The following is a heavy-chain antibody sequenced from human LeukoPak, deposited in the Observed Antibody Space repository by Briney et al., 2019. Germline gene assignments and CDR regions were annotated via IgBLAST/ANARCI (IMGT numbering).Heavy chain of an antibody. D-gene: IGHD3-16*01. CDR2: IYWDDDK. CDR1: GFSLSTSGVG. CDR3: AHRIRRFDY. J-gene: IGHJ4*02. V-gene: IGHV2-5*02. Sequence: SGPTLVNPTQTLTLTCTFSGFSLSTSGVGVSWIRPPPGKALEWLALIYWDDDKRYSPSLNSRLTITKDTSKNQVVLTMTSMDPVDTGTYYCAHRIRRFDYWGQGTLVTVSS.